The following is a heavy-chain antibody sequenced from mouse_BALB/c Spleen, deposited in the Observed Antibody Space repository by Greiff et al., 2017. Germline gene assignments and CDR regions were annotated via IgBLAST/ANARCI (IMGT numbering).Heavy chain of an antibody. CDR2: ISYSGST. D-gene: IGHD1-1*01. J-gene: IGHJ3*01. CDR3: ATYYYGRGGFAY. V-gene: IGHV3-2*02. Sequence: EVQRVESGPGLVKPSQSLSLTCTVTGYSITSDYAWNWIRQFPGNKLEWMGYISYSGSTSYNPSLKSRISITRDTSKNQFFLQLNSVTTEDTATYYCATYYYGRGGFAYWGQGTLVTVSA. CDR1: GYSITSDYA.